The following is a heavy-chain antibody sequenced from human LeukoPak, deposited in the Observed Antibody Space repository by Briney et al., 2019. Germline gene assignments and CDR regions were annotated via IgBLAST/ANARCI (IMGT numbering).Heavy chain of an antibody. Sequence: SVTLSLTCTVSGGSSCSFYWRWIRQPPGKGRVGRGYIYYSGGTNYNPSLKSRVTISVDTSKNQFSLKLSSVTAADTAVYYCARDNLSPVTGYYYGMDVWGQGTTVTVSS. V-gene: IGHV4-59*01. CDR3: ARDNLSPVTGYYYGMDV. D-gene: IGHD4-17*01. CDR1: GGSSCSFY. CDR2: IYYSGGT. J-gene: IGHJ6*02.